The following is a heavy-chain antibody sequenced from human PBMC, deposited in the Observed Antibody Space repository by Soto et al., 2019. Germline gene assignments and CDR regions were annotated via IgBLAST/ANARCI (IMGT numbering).Heavy chain of an antibody. J-gene: IGHJ4*02. CDR2: INHSGST. CDR3: ARQGGYDLWTGYSDY. CDR1: GGSFSGYY. D-gene: IGHD3-3*01. Sequence: QVQLQQWGAGLLKPSETLSLTCAVYGGSFSGYYWSWIRQPPGKGLEWIGEINHSGSTNYNPSLKSRVTISLDTTKNQFSLRLSSVTAADTAVYYCARQGGYDLWTGYSDYWGQGTLVTVSS. V-gene: IGHV4-34*01.